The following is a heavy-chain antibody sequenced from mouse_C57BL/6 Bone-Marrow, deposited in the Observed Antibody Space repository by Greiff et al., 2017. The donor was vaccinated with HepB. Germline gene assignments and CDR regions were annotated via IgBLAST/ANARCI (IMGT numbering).Heavy chain of an antibody. CDR1: GYTFTSYW. J-gene: IGHJ2*01. Sequence: VQLQQPGAELVKPGASVKLSCKASGYTFTSYWMQWVKQRPGQGLEWIGEIDPSDSYTNYNQKFKGKATLTVDTSSSTAYMQLSSLTSEDSAVYYCASNYYYGSSYYFDYWGQGTTLTVSS. V-gene: IGHV1-50*01. D-gene: IGHD1-1*01. CDR3: ASNYYYGSSYYFDY. CDR2: IDPSDSYT.